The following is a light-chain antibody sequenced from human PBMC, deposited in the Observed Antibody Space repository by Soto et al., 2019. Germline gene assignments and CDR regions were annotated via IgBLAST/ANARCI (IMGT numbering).Light chain of an antibody. V-gene: IGKV1-5*03. CDR2: KAS. CDR1: QNISNW. Sequence: RSPSPCTSSASVEDVVLITRRASQNISNWLAWYQQKPGKAPRLLIHKASSLESGVPSRFSGSGSGTEFTLTISSLQPEDIATYYCQQYNSYSTTFGQGTRLEIK. CDR3: QQYNSYSTT. J-gene: IGKJ5*01.